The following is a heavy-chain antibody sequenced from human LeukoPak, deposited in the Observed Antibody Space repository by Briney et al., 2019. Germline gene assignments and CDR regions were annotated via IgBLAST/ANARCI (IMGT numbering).Heavy chain of an antibody. Sequence: GGSLRLPCAASGLTFSDYILHWLRQAPGKGLEWIGRIRRGKNGYTTEYAASVKGRFIISRDNSKKSMYLYMNNLRAEDTAVYYCTRGGGGGDNSAFDIWGQGTMVTVSS. CDR1: GLTFSDYI. V-gene: IGHV3-72*01. CDR3: TRGGGGGDNSAFDI. CDR2: IRRGKNGYTT. J-gene: IGHJ3*02. D-gene: IGHD3-16*01.